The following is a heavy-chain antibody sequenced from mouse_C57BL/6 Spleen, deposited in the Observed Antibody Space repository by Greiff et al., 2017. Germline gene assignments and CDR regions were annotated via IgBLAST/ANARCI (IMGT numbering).Heavy chain of an antibody. CDR2: IYPSDSET. Sequence: QVQLQQPGAELVRPGSSVKLSCKASGYTFTSYWMDWVKQRPGQGPEWIGNIYPSDSETHYNQKFKDKATLTVDKSSSTAYMQLSSLTSEDSAVYYCAREGRSYYFDYWGQGTTLTVSS. V-gene: IGHV1-61*01. J-gene: IGHJ2*01. CDR1: GYTFTSYW. CDR3: AREGRSYYFDY.